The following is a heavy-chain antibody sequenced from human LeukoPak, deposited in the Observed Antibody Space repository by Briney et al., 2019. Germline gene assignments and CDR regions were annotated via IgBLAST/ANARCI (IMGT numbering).Heavy chain of an antibody. CDR2: ISHSGST. Sequence: SETLSLTCAVYGGSFSGYYWSWIRQPPGKGLEWIGEISHSGSTNYNPSLKSRVTISVDTSKNQFSLKLSSVTAADTAVYYCARAYVLRFLEWPNGAFDIWGQGTMVTVSS. V-gene: IGHV4-34*01. J-gene: IGHJ3*02. CDR3: ARAYVLRFLEWPNGAFDI. D-gene: IGHD3-3*01. CDR1: GGSFSGYY.